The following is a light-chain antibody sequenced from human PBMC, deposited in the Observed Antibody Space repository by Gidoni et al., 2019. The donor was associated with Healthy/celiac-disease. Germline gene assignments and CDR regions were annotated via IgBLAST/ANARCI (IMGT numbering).Light chain of an antibody. CDR3: QQYNSYWT. V-gene: IGKV1-5*01. Sequence: DIQMTQSPSTLSASVGDRVTITCRASQSISSWLAWYQQKPGKAPKPLIYDASSLESGVPSRFSGSGSGTEFTLTISSLQPDDFATYYCQQYNSYWTFGQXTKVEIK. CDR1: QSISSW. CDR2: DAS. J-gene: IGKJ1*01.